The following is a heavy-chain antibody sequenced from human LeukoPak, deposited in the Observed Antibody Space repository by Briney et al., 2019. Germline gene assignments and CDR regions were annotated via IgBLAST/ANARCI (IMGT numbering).Heavy chain of an antibody. CDR2: IYSGGST. Sequence: GGSLRLSCAASGFTVSSNYMSWVRQAPGKGLEWVSVIYSGGSTYYADSVKGRFTISRDNSKNTLYLQMNSLRAEDTAVYYCARFRCGGDCYSHYYYYYMDVWGKGTTVTVSS. J-gene: IGHJ6*03. V-gene: IGHV3-66*02. D-gene: IGHD2-21*01. CDR3: ARFRCGGDCYSHYYYYYMDV. CDR1: GFTVSSNY.